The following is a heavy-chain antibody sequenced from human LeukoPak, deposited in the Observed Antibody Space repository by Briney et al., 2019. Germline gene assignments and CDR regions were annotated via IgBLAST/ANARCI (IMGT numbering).Heavy chain of an antibody. Sequence: SETLSLTCTVSGGSISSSAYYWGWVRQAPGKGLEWIGSIHYSGSTYHNPSLKSRVTISIDTSKNQFSLKLSSVTAADTAVYYCARGSPYGYWGQGTLVTVSS. J-gene: IGHJ4*02. CDR2: IHYSGST. CDR3: ARGSPYGY. CDR1: GGSISSSAYY. D-gene: IGHD4-17*01. V-gene: IGHV4-39*07.